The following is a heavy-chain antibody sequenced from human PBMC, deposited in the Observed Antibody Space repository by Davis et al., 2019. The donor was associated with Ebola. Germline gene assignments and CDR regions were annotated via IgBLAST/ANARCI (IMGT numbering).Heavy chain of an antibody. CDR1: GDSVSSNSGA. V-gene: IGHV6-1*01. Sequence: HSQTLSLTCVISGDSVSSNSGAWNWIRQSPSRGLEWLGRTYYSSKRYKDYAVSVKSRITINLDTSKNQFTLQLNSVTTEDAAIYYCARGWFRYGMDVWGQGTTVTVSS. CDR3: ARGWFRYGMDV. D-gene: IGHD6-19*01. J-gene: IGHJ6*02. CDR2: TYYSSKRYK.